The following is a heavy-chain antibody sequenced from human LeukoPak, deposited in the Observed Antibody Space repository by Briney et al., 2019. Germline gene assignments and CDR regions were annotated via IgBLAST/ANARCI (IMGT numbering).Heavy chain of an antibody. CDR3: AKDRLTIATASPDY. Sequence: GGSLRPSCAASGFAVSRNYMTWVRQAPGKGLEWVSVIYSGGSTYYADSVKGRFTISRDNSKNTLYLQMNSLRAEDTAVYYCAKDRLTIATASPDYWGQGTLVTVSS. J-gene: IGHJ4*02. V-gene: IGHV3-53*01. D-gene: IGHD3-9*01. CDR2: IYSGGST. CDR1: GFAVSRNY.